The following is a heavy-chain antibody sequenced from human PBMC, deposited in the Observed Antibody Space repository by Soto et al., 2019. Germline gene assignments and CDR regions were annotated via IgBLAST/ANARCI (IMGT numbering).Heavy chain of an antibody. CDR1: GFTFDDYA. V-gene: IGHV3-9*01. Sequence: EVQLVESGGGLVQPGRSLRLSCAASGFTFDDYAMYWVRQAPGKGLEWVSGISWNSGSIDYADSVKGRFTISRDNAXNXXYLQMNSLRAEDTALYYCVKDMGYCSGGSCYLFDYWGQGTLVTVSS. CDR2: ISWNSGSI. D-gene: IGHD2-15*01. J-gene: IGHJ4*02. CDR3: VKDMGYCSGGSCYLFDY.